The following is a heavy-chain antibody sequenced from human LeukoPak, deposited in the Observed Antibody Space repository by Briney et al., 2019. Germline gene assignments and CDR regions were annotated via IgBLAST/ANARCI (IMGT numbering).Heavy chain of an antibody. Sequence: GGSLRLSCAASGFTFSSYAMSWVRQAPGRGLEWVSTISGNGGSTYYADSVKGRFTISRDNSKNTLYLQMNSLRAEDTAVYYCAGIPDPIAYCGGDCYFDYWGQGTLVTVSS. D-gene: IGHD2-21*02. CDR2: ISGNGGST. J-gene: IGHJ4*02. V-gene: IGHV3-23*01. CDR3: AGIPDPIAYCGGDCYFDY. CDR1: GFTFSSYA.